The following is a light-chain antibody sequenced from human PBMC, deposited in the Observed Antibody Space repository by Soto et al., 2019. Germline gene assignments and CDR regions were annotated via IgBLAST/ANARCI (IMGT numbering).Light chain of an antibody. J-gene: IGKJ5*01. CDR1: QSIGKH. Sequence: DIQMTQSPSFLSASVGDRFTITCRASQSIGKHLNWYQQKPGKAPKLLIYAASSLQRGVPLTFSGGGSGTDFTLTISSLQPEDFATYYCQQSYSSITFGQGTRLEIK. CDR2: AAS. CDR3: QQSYSSIT. V-gene: IGKV1-39*01.